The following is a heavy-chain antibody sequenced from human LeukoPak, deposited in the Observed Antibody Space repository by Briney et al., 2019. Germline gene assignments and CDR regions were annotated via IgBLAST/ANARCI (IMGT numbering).Heavy chain of an antibody. CDR1: GGSFSGYY. Sequence: MSSETLSLTCAVYGGSFSGYYWSWTRQPPGKGLEWIGEINHSGSTNYNPSLKSRVTISVDTSKNQFSLKLSSVTAADTAVYYCARTTYSSGWYGRPGYFDYWGQGTLVTVSS. V-gene: IGHV4-34*01. J-gene: IGHJ4*02. D-gene: IGHD6-19*01. CDR2: INHSGST. CDR3: ARTTYSSGWYGRPGYFDY.